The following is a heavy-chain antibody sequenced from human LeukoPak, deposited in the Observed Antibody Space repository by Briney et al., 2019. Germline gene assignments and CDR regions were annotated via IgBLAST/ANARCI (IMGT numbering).Heavy chain of an antibody. CDR1: GYSFNSYW. CDR2: IYPGDSDT. J-gene: IGHJ4*02. CDR3: ARPSNTIAASGSLYYFDY. D-gene: IGHD6-13*01. Sequence: GESLKISCKGSGYSFNSYWIGWARQMPGEGLEWMGIIYPGDSDTRYSPSFQGQVTISADKPISTAYLQWSSLKASDTAMYYCARPSNTIAASGSLYYFDYWGQGTLVTVSS. V-gene: IGHV5-51*01.